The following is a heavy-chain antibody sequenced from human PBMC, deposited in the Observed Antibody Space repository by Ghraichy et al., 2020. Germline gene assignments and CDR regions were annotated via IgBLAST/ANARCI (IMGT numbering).Heavy chain of an antibody. CDR1: GYTFISYG. V-gene: IGHV1-18*04. CDR2: ITTYSGNT. J-gene: IGHJ5*02. CDR3: ARGSNWFDP. Sequence: ASVKVSCKASGYTFISYGISWVRQAPGQGLEWMGWITTYSGNTHYAQKLQGRVTMTTDTSTSTAYMELRSLGSDDTAVYYCARGSNWFDPWGQGTLVTVSS.